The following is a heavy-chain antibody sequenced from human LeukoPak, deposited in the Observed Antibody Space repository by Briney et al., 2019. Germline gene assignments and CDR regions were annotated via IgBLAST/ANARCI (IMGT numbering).Heavy chain of an antibody. V-gene: IGHV4-31*03. CDR3: ARTIVVVPAAMTGVGGYFDY. Sequence: SETLSLTCTVSGGSISSGGYYWSWIRQHPGKGLEWIGYIYYSGSTYYNPSLKSRVTISVDTSKNQFSLKLSAVTAADTAVYYCARTIVVVPAAMTGVGGYFDYWGQGTLVTVSS. CDR1: GGSISSGGYY. CDR2: IYYSGST. J-gene: IGHJ4*02. D-gene: IGHD2-2*01.